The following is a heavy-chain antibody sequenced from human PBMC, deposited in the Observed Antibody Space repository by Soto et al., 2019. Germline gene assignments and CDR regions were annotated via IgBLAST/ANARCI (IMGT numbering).Heavy chain of an antibody. CDR3: AKSLGMALIGGGLHY. V-gene: IGHV5-51*01. D-gene: IGHD7-27*01. J-gene: IGHJ4*02. CDR2: IYPGDSDT. CDR1: GYSFINYW. Sequence: EVQLVQSGAEVKKSGESLKISCKASGYSFINYWIGWVRQMPGKGLEWMGIIYPGDSDTRYSPSFQGQVTISADKSISTAYLQWSSLKASDTAMYYCAKSLGMALIGGGLHYWGQGSLVTVSS.